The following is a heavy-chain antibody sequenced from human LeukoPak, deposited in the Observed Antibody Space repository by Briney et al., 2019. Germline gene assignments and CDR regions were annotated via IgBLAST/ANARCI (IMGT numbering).Heavy chain of an antibody. D-gene: IGHD3-10*01. CDR3: ARGKWFGESILLSRFRPREYFDY. Sequence: SETLSLTCAVSGGSISSSSWWSWVRQPPGKGLEWIGEIYHSGSTNYNPSLKSRVTISVDTSKNQFSLKLSSVTAADTAVYYCARGKWFGESILLSRFRPREYFDYWGQGTLVTVSS. V-gene: IGHV4-4*02. CDR1: GGSISSSSW. CDR2: IYHSGST. J-gene: IGHJ4*02.